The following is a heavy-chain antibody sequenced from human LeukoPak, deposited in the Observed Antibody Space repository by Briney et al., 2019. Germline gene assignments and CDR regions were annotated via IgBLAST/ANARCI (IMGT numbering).Heavy chain of an antibody. CDR3: ASPEIGVEH. V-gene: IGHV1-3*01. CDR2: INAGNGNT. J-gene: IGHJ4*02. D-gene: IGHD1/OR15-1a*01. CDR1: GYTFSTFG. Sequence: GASMKVSCKTSGYTFSTFGITWVRQAPGQRLEWMGWINAGNGNTKYSQKFQGRVTITRDTSASTAYMELSSLRSEDTAVYYCASPEIGVEHWGQGTLVTVSS.